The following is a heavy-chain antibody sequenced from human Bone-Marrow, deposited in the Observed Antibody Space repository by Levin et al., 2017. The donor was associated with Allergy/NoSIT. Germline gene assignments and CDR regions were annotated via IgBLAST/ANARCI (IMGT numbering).Heavy chain of an antibody. D-gene: IGHD1-7*01. CDR3: ARNKPETGTFEY. V-gene: IGHV1-8*01. CDR1: GYTFTSYD. J-gene: IGHJ4*02. CDR2: MNPNSGNT. Sequence: AASVKVSCKASGYTFTSYDINWVRQATGQGLEWMGWMNPNSGNTGYAQKFQGRITMTRNTSISTAYMELTSLKSEDTAVYYCARNKPETGTFEYWGQGTLVTVSS.